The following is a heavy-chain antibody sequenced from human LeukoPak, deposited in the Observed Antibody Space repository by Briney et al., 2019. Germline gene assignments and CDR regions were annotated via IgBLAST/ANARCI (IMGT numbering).Heavy chain of an antibody. V-gene: IGHV4-39*07. D-gene: IGHD2-21*02. J-gene: IGHJ4*02. CDR1: GGSISSSSYY. CDR3: ARGAGDGDY. Sequence: MPSENLSLTCTVSGGSISSSSYYWGWIRQPPGKGLEWIGSIYYSGSTYYNPSLKSRVTISVDTSKNQFSLKLSSVTATDTAVYYCARGAGDGDYWGQGTLVTVSS. CDR2: IYYSGST.